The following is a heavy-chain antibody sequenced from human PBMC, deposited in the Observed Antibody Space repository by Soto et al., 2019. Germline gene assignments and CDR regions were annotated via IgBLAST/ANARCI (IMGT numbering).Heavy chain of an antibody. CDR1: GGPISSGGYY. CDR3: ARDCSGGSCYGHGAFDI. CDR2: IYYSGST. V-gene: IGHV4-31*03. D-gene: IGHD2-15*01. J-gene: IGHJ3*02. Sequence: TLSLTCTVSGGPISSGGYYWSWIRQHPGKGLEWIGYIYYSGSTYYNPSLKSRVTISVDTSKNQFSLKLSSVTAADTAVYYCARDCSGGSCYGHGAFDIWGQGTMVTVSS.